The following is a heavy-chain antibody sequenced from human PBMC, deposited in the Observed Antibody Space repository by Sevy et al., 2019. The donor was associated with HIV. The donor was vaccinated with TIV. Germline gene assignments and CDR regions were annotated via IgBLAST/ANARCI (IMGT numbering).Heavy chain of an antibody. CDR2: IYYSGRT. V-gene: IGHV4-39*01. CDR1: GGSISSSSYY. CDR3: ARHEVESGWPQIDS. Sequence: SETLSLTCTVSGGSISSSSYYWGWIRQPPGKGLEWIGSIYYSGRTYYNASLKSRVTISIDTSKNQFSLNLSSVTAADTAVYSCARHEVESGWPQIDSWGQGTLVTVSS. J-gene: IGHJ4*02. D-gene: IGHD6-19*01.